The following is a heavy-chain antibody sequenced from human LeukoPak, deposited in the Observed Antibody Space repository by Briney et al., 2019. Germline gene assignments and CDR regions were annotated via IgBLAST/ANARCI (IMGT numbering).Heavy chain of an antibody. D-gene: IGHD3-22*01. V-gene: IGHV3-23*01. CDR3: ASQRMYYYDSSGYYYDY. Sequence: GGSLRLSCAASGFTFSGYAMGWVRQAPGKGLEWVSAISGSGGSTYYADSVKGRFTISRDNSKNTLYLQMNSLRAEDTAVYYCASQRMYYYDSSGYYYDYWGQGTLVTVSS. J-gene: IGHJ4*02. CDR2: ISGSGGST. CDR1: GFTFSGYA.